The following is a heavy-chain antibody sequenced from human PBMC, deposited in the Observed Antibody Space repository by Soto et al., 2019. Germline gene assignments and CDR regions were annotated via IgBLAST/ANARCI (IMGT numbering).Heavy chain of an antibody. Sequence: SLSCTASGFTFSSYGMHWVRQAPGKGLEWVAVIWYDGSNKYYADSVKGRFTISRDNSKNTLYLQMNSLRAEDTAGYYCARDYNPPKLLIDYWGQGTLVSVSS. CDR1: GFTFSSYG. V-gene: IGHV3-33*01. CDR3: ARDYNPPKLLIDY. J-gene: IGHJ4*02. CDR2: IWYDGSNK. D-gene: IGHD3-10*01.